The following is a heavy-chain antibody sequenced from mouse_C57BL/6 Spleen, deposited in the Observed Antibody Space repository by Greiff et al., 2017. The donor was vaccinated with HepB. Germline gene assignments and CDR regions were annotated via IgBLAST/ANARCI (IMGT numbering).Heavy chain of an antibody. CDR2: IYPGSGNT. D-gene: IGHD2-4*01. Sequence: VQLQQSGAELVRPGASVKLSCKASGYTFTDYYINWVKQRPGQGLEWIARIYPGSGNTYYNEKFKGKATLTAEKSSSTAYMQLSSLTSEDSAVYFWARGYDYPYYFDYWGQGTTLTVSS. CDR1: GYTFTDYY. CDR3: ARGYDYPYYFDY. J-gene: IGHJ2*01. V-gene: IGHV1-76*01.